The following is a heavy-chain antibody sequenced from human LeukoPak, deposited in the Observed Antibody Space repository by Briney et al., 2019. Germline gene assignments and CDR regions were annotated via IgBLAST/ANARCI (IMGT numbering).Heavy chain of an antibody. J-gene: IGHJ4*02. CDR2: ISYDGSNK. D-gene: IGHD3-3*02. Sequence: PGGSLRLSCAASGFTFSSYAMSWVRQAPGKGLEWVAVISYDGSNKYYADSVKGRFTISRDNSKNTLYLQMNSLRTEDTAVYYCARGPHLGSYLDYWGQGTLVTVSS. CDR3: ARGPHLGSYLDY. V-gene: IGHV3-30-3*01. CDR1: GFTFSSYA.